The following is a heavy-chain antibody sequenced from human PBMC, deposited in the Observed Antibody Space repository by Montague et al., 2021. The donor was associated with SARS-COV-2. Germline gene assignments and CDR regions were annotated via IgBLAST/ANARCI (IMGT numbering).Heavy chain of an antibody. J-gene: IGHJ6*02. CDR2: ISYDGSNK. D-gene: IGHD4-17*01. Sequence: SLRLPCAASGFTFNNYGMHWVRQAPGKGLEWVAIISYDGSNKYYADSVKGRFTISRDNSKNTLYLQMNSLRAEDTTVYYCAKDLTRYGDYEDNYFYGMDVWGQGTTVTVSS. CDR3: AKDLTRYGDYEDNYFYGMDV. V-gene: IGHV3-30*18. CDR1: GFTFNNYG.